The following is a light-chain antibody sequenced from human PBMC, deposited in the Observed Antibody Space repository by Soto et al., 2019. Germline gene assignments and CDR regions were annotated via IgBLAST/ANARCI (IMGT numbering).Light chain of an antibody. Sequence: QSALTQPASVSGSPGQSITFSCTGTSSDIGGYNYVSWYQQHAGRAPKLMIYDVGDRPSGVSNRFSGSKSGNTASLTISGLQVDYEAVYYCASYTTNSPVVFGGGTKLTVL. CDR3: ASYTTNSPVV. CDR2: DVG. J-gene: IGLJ2*01. V-gene: IGLV2-14*03. CDR1: SSDIGGYNY.